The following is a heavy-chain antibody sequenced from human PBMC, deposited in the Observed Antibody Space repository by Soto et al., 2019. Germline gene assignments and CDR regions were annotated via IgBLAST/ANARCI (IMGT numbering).Heavy chain of an antibody. CDR1: EGTFSSYA. J-gene: IGHJ6*03. D-gene: IGHD3-10*01. CDR3: ARGEKYYYGSGSYYYYYYYMDV. Sequence: SVKVSCKASEGTFSSYAISWVRKAPGQGLEWMGGIIPIFGTANYAQKFQGRVTITADESTSTAYMELSSLRSEDTAVYYCARGEKYYYGSGSYYYYYYYMDVWGKGTTVTVSS. V-gene: IGHV1-69*13. CDR2: IIPIFGTA.